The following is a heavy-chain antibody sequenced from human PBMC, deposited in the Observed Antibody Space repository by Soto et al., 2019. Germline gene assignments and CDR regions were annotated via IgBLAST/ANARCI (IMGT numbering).Heavy chain of an antibody. CDR2: AYYRSKWYT. V-gene: IGHV6-1*01. J-gene: IGHJ6*02. CDR1: GDSVSSTSAA. CDR3: TRHTPGPNFYCGVDV. Sequence: PSQTLSLTCAISGDSVSSTSAAWNWIRQSPSRGLEWLGRAYYRSKWYTDYAVSLKSRMTINPDTSKNQFSLQLNSVTPEDTAVYYCTRHTPGPNFYCGVDVWGQGTTVTVSS. D-gene: IGHD2-21*01.